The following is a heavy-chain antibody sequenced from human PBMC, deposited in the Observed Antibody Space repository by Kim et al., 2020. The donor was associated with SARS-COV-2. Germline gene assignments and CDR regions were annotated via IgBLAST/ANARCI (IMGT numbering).Heavy chain of an antibody. D-gene: IGHD3-22*01. Sequence: GGSLRLSCAASGFTFSSYGMHWVRQAPGKGLEWVAVISYDGSNKYYADSVKGRFTISRDNSKNTLYLQMNSLRAEDTAVYYCAKDQGGITRITMIVVVMFHWGQGTLVTVSS. J-gene: IGHJ4*02. V-gene: IGHV3-30*18. CDR2: ISYDGSNK. CDR3: AKDQGGITRITMIVVVMFH. CDR1: GFTFSSYG.